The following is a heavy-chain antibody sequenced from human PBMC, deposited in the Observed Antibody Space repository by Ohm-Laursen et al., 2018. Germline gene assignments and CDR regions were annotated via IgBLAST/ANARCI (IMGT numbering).Heavy chain of an antibody. CDR2: INHSGST. CDR1: GGSISSYY. D-gene: IGHD2-15*01. J-gene: IGHJ5*02. CDR3: ASNSGGHCSGGSCFNWFDP. V-gene: IGHV4-34*01. Sequence: SDTLSLTCTVSGGSISSYYWSWIRQPPGKGLEWIGEINHSGSTNYNPSLKSRVTISVDTSKNQFSLKLSSVTAADTAVYYCASNSGGHCSGGSCFNWFDPWGQGTLGTVSS.